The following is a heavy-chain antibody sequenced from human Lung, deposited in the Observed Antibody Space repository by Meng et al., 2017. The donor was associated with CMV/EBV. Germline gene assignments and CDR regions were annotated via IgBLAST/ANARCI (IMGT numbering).Heavy chain of an antibody. CDR1: GGSINSRDYY. D-gene: IGHD3-10*01. CDR2: IYYSGAT. CDR3: ARVLYYYGSASNFDH. J-gene: IGHJ4*02. Sequence: LXCSVSGGSINSRDYYWSWVRQYPGRGLEWVGHIYYSGATYYTPSLRSRLIISLDTSKNQFSLRLSSVTAADTAVYFCARVLYYYGSASNFDHWGQGTXVTVSS. V-gene: IGHV4-31*03.